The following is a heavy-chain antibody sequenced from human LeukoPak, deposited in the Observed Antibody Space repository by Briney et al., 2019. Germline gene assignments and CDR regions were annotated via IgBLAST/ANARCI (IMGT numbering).Heavy chain of an antibody. CDR1: GGSFSGYY. CDR2: INHNGST. Sequence: SETLSLTCAVYGGSFSGYYWSWIRQPPGKGLEWIGEINHNGSTNYNPSLKSRVTISVDTSKNQFSLKLSSVTAADTAVYYCARDGYSYGQRYHGRSTFDYWGQGTLVTVSS. CDR3: ARDGYSYGQRYHGRSTFDY. J-gene: IGHJ4*02. D-gene: IGHD5-18*01. V-gene: IGHV4-34*01.